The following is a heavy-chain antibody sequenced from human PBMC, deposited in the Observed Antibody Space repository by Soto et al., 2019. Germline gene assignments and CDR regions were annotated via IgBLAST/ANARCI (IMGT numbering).Heavy chain of an antibody. V-gene: IGHV3-33*01. J-gene: IGHJ6*02. CDR3: ARVQEDGSGSYSNENYYYYGMDV. D-gene: IGHD3-10*01. CDR2: IWYDGSNK. CDR1: GFTFSSYG. Sequence: GGSLRLSCAASGFTFSSYGMHWVRQAPGKGLEWVAVIWYDGSNKYYADSVKGRFTISRDNSKNTLYLQMNSLRAEDTAVYYCARVQEDGSGSYSNENYYYYGMDVWGQGTTVTVSS.